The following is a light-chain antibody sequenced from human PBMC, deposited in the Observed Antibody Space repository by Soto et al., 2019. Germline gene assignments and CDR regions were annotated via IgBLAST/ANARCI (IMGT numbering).Light chain of an antibody. V-gene: IGKV3D-20*02. CDR2: DVS. CDR1: QSVSSSY. J-gene: IGKJ5*01. Sequence: EIVLTQSPGTLSLSPGARATLSCRASQSVSSSYLAWYQQKPGQAPRLLIYDVSSRATGIPPRFSGSGSGTDFTLTISSLEPEDSAVYYCQQRHMWPITFGQGTRLEIK. CDR3: QQRHMWPIT.